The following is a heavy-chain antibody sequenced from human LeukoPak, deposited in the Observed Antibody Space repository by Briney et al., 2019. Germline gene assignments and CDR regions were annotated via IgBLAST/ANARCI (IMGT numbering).Heavy chain of an antibody. J-gene: IGHJ6*02. D-gene: IGHD4-17*01. CDR2: INSDGSST. Sequence: PGGSLRLFCAASGFTFSSYWMHWVRQAPGKGLVWVSRINSDGSSTSYADSVKGRFTISRDNAKNTLYLQMNSLRAEDTAVYYCARDIPPTVTTWEDYYYYYGMDVWGQGTTVTVSS. CDR1: GFTFSSYW. CDR3: ARDIPPTVTTWEDYYYYYGMDV. V-gene: IGHV3-74*01.